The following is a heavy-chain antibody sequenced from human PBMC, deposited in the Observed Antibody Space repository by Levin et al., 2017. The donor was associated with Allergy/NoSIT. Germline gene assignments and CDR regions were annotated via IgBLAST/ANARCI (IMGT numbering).Heavy chain of an antibody. CDR3: AKEGYSSSWYRIDAFDI. J-gene: IGHJ3*02. Sequence: GGSLRLSCAASGFTFSSYGMHWVRQAPGKGLEWVAVISYDGSNKYYADSVKGRFTISRDNSKNTLYLQMNSLRAEDTAVYYCAKEGYSSSWYRIDAFDIWGQGTMVTVSS. D-gene: IGHD6-13*01. V-gene: IGHV3-30*18. CDR2: ISYDGSNK. CDR1: GFTFSSYG.